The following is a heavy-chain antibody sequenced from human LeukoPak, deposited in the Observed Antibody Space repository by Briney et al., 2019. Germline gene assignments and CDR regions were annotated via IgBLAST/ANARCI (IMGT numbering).Heavy chain of an antibody. J-gene: IGHJ5*02. CDR1: GASISGYY. CDR3: ARGRGGGGTSNNWFDP. V-gene: IGHV4-59*01. Sequence: SETLSLTCTVSGASISGYYWSWIRQPPGKGLEYIGYIYYTGSTNYNPSLKSRVTIPVDTSKNQFSLKLSSVTAADTAVYYCARGRGGGGTSNNWFDPWGQGTHVIVSS. CDR2: IYYTGST. D-gene: IGHD2-15*01.